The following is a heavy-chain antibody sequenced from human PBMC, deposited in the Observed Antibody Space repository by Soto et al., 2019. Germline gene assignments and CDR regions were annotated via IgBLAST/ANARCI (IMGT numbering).Heavy chain of an antibody. CDR1: GYTFTSYG. D-gene: IGHD5-18*01. CDR3: ARKREYSYGPRLEGYYYYMDV. J-gene: IGHJ6*03. V-gene: IGHV1-18*01. Sequence: GASVKVSCKASGYTFTSYGISWARQAPGQGLEWMGWISAYNGNTNYAQKLQGRVTMTTDTSTSTAYMELRSLRSDDTAVYYCARKREYSYGPRLEGYYYYMDVWGKGTTVTVSS. CDR2: ISAYNGNT.